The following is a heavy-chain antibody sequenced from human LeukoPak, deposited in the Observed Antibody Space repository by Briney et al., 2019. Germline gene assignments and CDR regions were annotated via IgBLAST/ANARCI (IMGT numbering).Heavy chain of an antibody. CDR3: AIVRAYYYDSSGYRFDY. Sequence: KASQTLSLTCTVSGGSISSGGYYWSWIRQHPGKGLEWIGDIYYSGSTYYNPSLKSRVTISVDTSKNQFSLKLSSVTAADTAVYYCAIVRAYYYDSSGYRFDYGGQGTLVTVSS. CDR2: IYYSGST. J-gene: IGHJ4*02. D-gene: IGHD3-22*01. V-gene: IGHV4-31*03. CDR1: GGSISSGGYY.